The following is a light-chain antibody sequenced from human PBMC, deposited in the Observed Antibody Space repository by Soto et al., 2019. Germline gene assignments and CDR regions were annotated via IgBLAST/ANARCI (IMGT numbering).Light chain of an antibody. CDR3: CSYAGSNTFYV. J-gene: IGLJ1*01. V-gene: IGLV1-40*01. CDR1: SSNIGAGYD. Sequence: QSVLTQPPSVSGAPGQRVTISCTGSSSNIGAGYDVHWYQQFPGTAPKLLIYGNSNRPSGVPDRFSGSKSGNTASLTISGLQAEDEGDYYCCSYAGSNTFYVFGTGTKVTVL. CDR2: GNS.